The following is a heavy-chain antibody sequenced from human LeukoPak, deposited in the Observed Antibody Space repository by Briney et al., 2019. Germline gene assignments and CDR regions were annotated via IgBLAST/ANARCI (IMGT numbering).Heavy chain of an antibody. CDR1: GGSISSGGYY. CDR3: ARVGITMVRGVMSHYFDY. D-gene: IGHD3-10*01. V-gene: IGHV4-31*03. Sequence: SQTLSLTCTVSGGSISSGGYYWSWIRQHPGKGLEWIGYIYYSGSTYYNPSLKSRVTISVDTSKNQFSLKLSSVTAAGTAVYYCARVGITMVRGVMSHYFDYWGQGTLVTVSS. CDR2: IYYSGST. J-gene: IGHJ4*02.